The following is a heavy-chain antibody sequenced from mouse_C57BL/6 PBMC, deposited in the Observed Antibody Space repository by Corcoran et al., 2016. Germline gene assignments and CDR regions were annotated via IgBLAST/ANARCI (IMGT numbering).Heavy chain of an antibody. D-gene: IGHD1-1*01. V-gene: IGHV9-3*01. CDR1: GYTFTTYG. Sequence: QIQLVQSGPELKKPGETVKISCKASGYTFTTYGMSWVKQAPGKGLKWMGWINTYSGVPTYADDFKGRFAFSLETSASTAYLQINNLKNEDTATYFCARDYYGSSGDWYFDVWGTGTTVTVSS. J-gene: IGHJ1*03. CDR2: INTYSGVP. CDR3: ARDYYGSSGDWYFDV.